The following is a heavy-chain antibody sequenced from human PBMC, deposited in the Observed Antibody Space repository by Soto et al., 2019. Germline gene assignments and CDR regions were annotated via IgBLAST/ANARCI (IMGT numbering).Heavy chain of an antibody. Sequence: GGSLRLSCAASGFTFSTYIMSWVRQAPGKGLEWVSSISPTSTYIYYADSMQGRFTISRDNAKNSLYLQMNSLRAEDTAVYYCASTVVTPLGFDLWGRGTLVTVSS. CDR3: ASTVVTPLGFDL. V-gene: IGHV3-21*06. J-gene: IGHJ2*01. CDR1: GFTFSTYI. D-gene: IGHD2-15*01. CDR2: ISPTSTYI.